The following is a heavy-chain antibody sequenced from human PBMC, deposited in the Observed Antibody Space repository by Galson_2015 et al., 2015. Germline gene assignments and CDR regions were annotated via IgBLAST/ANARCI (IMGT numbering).Heavy chain of an antibody. D-gene: IGHD3-3*01. V-gene: IGHV3-30-3*01. J-gene: IGHJ4*02. Sequence: SLRLSCAASGFTFSSYAMHWVRQAPGKGLEWVAVISYDGSNKYYADSVKGRFTISRDNSKNTLYLQMNSLRAEDTAVYYCARDLDRQVRWLLSNWGQGTLVTVSS. CDR2: ISYDGSNK. CDR3: ARDLDRQVRWLLSN. CDR1: GFTFSSYA.